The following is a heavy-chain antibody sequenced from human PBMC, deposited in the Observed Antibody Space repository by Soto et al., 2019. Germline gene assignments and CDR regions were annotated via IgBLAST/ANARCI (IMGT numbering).Heavy chain of an antibody. Sequence: SETLSLTCTVSGGSISSGDYYWSWIRQPPGKGLEWIGYIYYSGSTYYNPSLKSRVTISVDTSKNQFSLKLSSVTAADTAVYYCARDGSGSSSRSSSSFSFEYWGQGTLVT. CDR2: IYYSGST. D-gene: IGHD6-13*01. J-gene: IGHJ4*02. CDR1: GGSISSGDYY. CDR3: ARDGSGSSSRSSSSFSFEY. V-gene: IGHV4-30-4*01.